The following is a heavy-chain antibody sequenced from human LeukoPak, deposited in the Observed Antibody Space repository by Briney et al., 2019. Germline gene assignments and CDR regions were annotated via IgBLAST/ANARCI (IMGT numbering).Heavy chain of an antibody. CDR3: AKSTGVIIGPIHY. CDR2: ISYDGSNK. V-gene: IGHV3-30*18. J-gene: IGHJ4*02. CDR1: GFIFSNYG. Sequence: GGSLRLSCAASGFIFSNYGMHWVRQAPGKGLEGVAVISYDGSNKYYADSLKGRFTISRDNSKNTLYLQMNSLRAEDTAVYFCAKSTGVIIGPIHYWGQGTLVTVSS. D-gene: IGHD3-10*01.